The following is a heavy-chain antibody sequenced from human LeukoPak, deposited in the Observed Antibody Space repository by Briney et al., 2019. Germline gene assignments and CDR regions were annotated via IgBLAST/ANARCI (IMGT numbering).Heavy chain of an antibody. J-gene: IGHJ4*02. CDR1: GFTFSDFA. CDR3: AREPGKGYSYGSIDY. V-gene: IGHV3-23*01. Sequence: GGSLRLSCAASGFTFSDFAMSWVRQAPGKGLDWVSVISGGGHDIYYADSVKGRFTVSRDNSKNTVFLQMNSLRAEDTAVYYCAREPGKGYSYGSIDYWGQGTLVTVSS. D-gene: IGHD5-18*01. CDR2: ISGGGHDI.